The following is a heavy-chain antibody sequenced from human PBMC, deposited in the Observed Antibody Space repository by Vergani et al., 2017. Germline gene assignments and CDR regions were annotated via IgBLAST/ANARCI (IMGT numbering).Heavy chain of an antibody. CDR1: GFTFSSYS. CDR3: ARMVSSSSDY. V-gene: IGHV3-21*05. D-gene: IGHD6-6*01. Sequence: VQLVESGGGLVKPGGSLRLSCAASGFTFSSYSMNWVRQAPGKGLEWVSYISSSSSDTNYADSVKGRFTISRDNAKNSLYLQMNSLRAEDTAVYYCARMVSSSSDYWGQGTLVTVSS. J-gene: IGHJ4*02. CDR2: ISSSSSDT.